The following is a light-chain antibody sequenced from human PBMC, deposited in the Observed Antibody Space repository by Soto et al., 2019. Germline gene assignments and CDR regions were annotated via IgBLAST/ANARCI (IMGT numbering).Light chain of an antibody. CDR3: QQYNTHPYT. V-gene: IGKV1-5*03. CDR2: KAS. Sequence: DFQMTQSSSTLSASVGDRVTITCRASQSIHSWLAWYQQKPGRTPKLLIYKASTLESGVPSRFSGSGSGTEFTLTISSMQPDDFATYYCQQYNTHPYTFGQGTKVDIK. CDR1: QSIHSW. J-gene: IGKJ2*01.